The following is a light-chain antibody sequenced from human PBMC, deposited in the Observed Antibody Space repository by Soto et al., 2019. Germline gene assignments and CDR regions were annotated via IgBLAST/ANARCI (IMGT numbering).Light chain of an antibody. V-gene: IGKV1-5*01. CDR2: DAS. CDR3: QQYNSYSRT. CDR1: QSISSW. J-gene: IGKJ1*01. Sequence: DIQMTQSPSTLSASIGDRVTITCRASQSISSWLAWYQQKPGKAPKLLIYDASSLESGVPSRFSGSGSGTEFTLIISSLQPEDFATYYCQQYNSYSRTFXQGTKVDIK.